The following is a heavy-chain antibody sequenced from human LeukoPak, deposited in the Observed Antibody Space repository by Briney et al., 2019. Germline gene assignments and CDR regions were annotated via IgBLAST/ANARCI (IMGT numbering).Heavy chain of an antibody. Sequence: RGESLKISLKISGYPFDSFWIGWVRQLPGKGLEWMGIIYPGDSDTTYSPSFKGQVTISADKSVNTTYLQWSGLRPSDTAIYYCARVGPNSRCDDWGQGTPVSAS. D-gene: IGHD1-26*01. V-gene: IGHV5-51*01. CDR3: ARVGPNSRCDD. J-gene: IGHJ4*02. CDR1: GYPFDSFW. CDR2: IYPGDSDT.